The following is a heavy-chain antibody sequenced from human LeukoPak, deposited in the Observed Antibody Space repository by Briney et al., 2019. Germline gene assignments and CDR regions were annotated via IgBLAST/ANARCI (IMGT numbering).Heavy chain of an antibody. D-gene: IGHD3-10*01. CDR1: GFTFSSYA. CDR3: ARNYAAGSYYKPFDY. J-gene: IGHJ4*03. V-gene: IGHV3-23*01. CDR2: ISGTGDDT. Sequence: PGGSLRLSCAASGFTFSSYAINWVRQAPGKGLERVSAISGTGDDTAYADSVKGRFTISRDNSKSTLYLQMNSLRAEDTALYFCARNYAAGSYYKPFDYWGQGTMVTVSS.